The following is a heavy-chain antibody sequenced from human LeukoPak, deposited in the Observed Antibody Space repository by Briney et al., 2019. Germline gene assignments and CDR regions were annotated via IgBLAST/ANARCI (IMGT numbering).Heavy chain of an antibody. CDR1: GFTFSSYA. CDR2: ISYDGSNK. D-gene: IGHD2-15*01. Sequence: GRSLRLSCAASGFTFSSYAMHWVRQAPGKGLEWVAVISYDGSNKYYADSVKGRFTISRDNAKNSLYLQMNSLRAEDTAVYYCASGSGGSAIDYWGQGTLVTVSS. CDR3: ASGSGGSAIDY. J-gene: IGHJ4*02. V-gene: IGHV3-30-3*01.